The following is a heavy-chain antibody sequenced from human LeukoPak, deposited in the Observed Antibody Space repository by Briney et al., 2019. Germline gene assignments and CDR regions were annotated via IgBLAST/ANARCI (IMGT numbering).Heavy chain of an antibody. CDR2: IYSGGST. CDR1: GFTVSSNY. Sequence: GGSLRLSCAASGFTVSSNYMSWVRQAPGKGLEWVSVIYSGGSTYYADSVKGRFTISRDNSKNTLYLQMNSLRAEDTAVYYCARKYSSSWYSGFDIWGQGTMVTVSS. CDR3: ARKYSSSWYSGFDI. D-gene: IGHD6-13*01. J-gene: IGHJ3*02. V-gene: IGHV3-66*01.